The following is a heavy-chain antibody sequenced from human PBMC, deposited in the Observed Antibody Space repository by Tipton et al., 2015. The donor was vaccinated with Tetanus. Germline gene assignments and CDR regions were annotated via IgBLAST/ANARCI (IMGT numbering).Heavy chain of an antibody. Sequence: GSLRLSCAASGFTFSNYAMAWVRQAPGKGLEWVSSISLSSTYIDYVDSVKGRFTISRDHAKNTVYLQMNSLRAEDTAVYYCVRDFAEFDYWGQGTLVTVSS. CDR3: VRDFAEFDY. CDR2: ISLSSTYI. J-gene: IGHJ4*02. CDR1: GFTFSNYA. V-gene: IGHV3-21*01.